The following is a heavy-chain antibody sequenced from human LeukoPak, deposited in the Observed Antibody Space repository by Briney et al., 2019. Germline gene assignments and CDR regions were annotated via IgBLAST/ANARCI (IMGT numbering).Heavy chain of an antibody. D-gene: IGHD3-10*01. CDR2: LHSSGTT. V-gene: IGHV4-4*07. Sequence: PSETLSLTCTVSGDSISSYYWSWIRQSAGRGLEWIGRLHSSGTTNYSPYLESRVTMSVDMSKNQFSLMLSSVTAADTAIYYCARDSDYHASGHDYWGQGTLVTVSS. CDR1: GDSISSYY. CDR3: ARDSDYHASGHDY. J-gene: IGHJ4*02.